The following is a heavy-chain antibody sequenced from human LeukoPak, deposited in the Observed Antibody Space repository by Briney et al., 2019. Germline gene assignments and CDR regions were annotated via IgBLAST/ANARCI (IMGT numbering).Heavy chain of an antibody. CDR1: VYTFTSYA. D-gene: IGHD1-14*01. CDR3: ARSVRSLAYFDY. CDR2: INAGNGNT. V-gene: IGHV1-3*03. J-gene: IGHJ4*02. Sequence: ASVKVSCKASVYTFTSYAMHWVRPAPGQRLEWMGWINAGNGNTKYSQEFQGRVTITRDTSASTAYMELSSLRSEDMAVYYCARSVRSLAYFDYWGQGTLVTVSS.